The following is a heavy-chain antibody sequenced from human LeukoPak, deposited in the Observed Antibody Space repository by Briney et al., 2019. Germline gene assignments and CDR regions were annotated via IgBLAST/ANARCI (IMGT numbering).Heavy chain of an antibody. CDR1: GGTFSSYA. Sequence: GASVKVSCKASGGTFSSYAISWVRQAPGQGLEWMGGIIPIFGTANYAQKFQGRVTITADKSTSTAYMELSSLRSEDTAVYYCAREGSSGWYSFWFDPWGQGTLVTVSS. CDR3: AREGSSGWYSFWFDP. D-gene: IGHD6-19*01. CDR2: IIPIFGTA. J-gene: IGHJ5*02. V-gene: IGHV1-69*06.